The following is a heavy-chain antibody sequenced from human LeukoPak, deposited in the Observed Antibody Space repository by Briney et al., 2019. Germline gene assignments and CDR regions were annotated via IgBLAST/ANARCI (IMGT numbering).Heavy chain of an antibody. CDR2: ISGSGDKT. J-gene: IGHJ3*02. CDR1: GFTFSSYT. Sequence: GGSLRLSCAASGFTFSSYTMNWVRQAPGKGLEWVSSISGSGDKTYHADSVKGRFTISRDNSKNTLYLQMNSLKTEDTAVYYCTTASRFGERTGGFDIWGQGTMVTVSS. CDR3: TTASRFGERTGGFDI. D-gene: IGHD3-10*01. V-gene: IGHV3-23*01.